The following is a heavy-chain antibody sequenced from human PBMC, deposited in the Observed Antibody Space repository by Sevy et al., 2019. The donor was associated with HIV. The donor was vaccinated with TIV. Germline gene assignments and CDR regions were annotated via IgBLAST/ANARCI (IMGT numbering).Heavy chain of an antibody. Sequence: GGSLRLSCAASGFTFSTYTMNWVRQAPGKGLEWLSSITFSSNYIYYADSVKGRFTISRDNAKKSLFLQMNSLRAKDTAVYYCARPYGSGSWEAFDIWGQGTMVTVSS. V-gene: IGHV3-21*01. D-gene: IGHD3-10*01. CDR2: ITFSSNYI. J-gene: IGHJ3*02. CDR3: ARPYGSGSWEAFDI. CDR1: GFTFSTYT.